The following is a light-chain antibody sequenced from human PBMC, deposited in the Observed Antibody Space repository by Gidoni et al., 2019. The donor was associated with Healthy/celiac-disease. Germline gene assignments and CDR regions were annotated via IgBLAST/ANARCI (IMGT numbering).Light chain of an antibody. Sequence: DIQMTQSPSSLSGSVGDRVTVPCQASQAISTCLNWFQQKPGKAPNLLISDASNLETGVPSRFSGSGSGTDFTFSISSLQPEDIATYYCQQYDNLLTFGGGTKVEIK. CDR2: DAS. V-gene: IGKV1-33*01. CDR3: QQYDNLLT. CDR1: QAISTC. J-gene: IGKJ4*01.